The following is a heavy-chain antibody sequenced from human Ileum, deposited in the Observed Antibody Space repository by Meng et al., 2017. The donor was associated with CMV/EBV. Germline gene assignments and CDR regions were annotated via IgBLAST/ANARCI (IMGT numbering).Heavy chain of an antibody. D-gene: IGHD3-22*01. J-gene: IGHJ4*02. Sequence: SETLSLTCAVSGGSISSSNWWRWVRQPPGKGLEWFGEIYHSGSTNYNPSLKSRVTISVDKSKNQFSLKLSSVTAADTAVYYCARRSIGNYDSSGYYYYFDYWGQGTLVTVSS. CDR3: ARRSIGNYDSSGYYYYFDY. CDR2: IYHSGST. V-gene: IGHV4-4*02. CDR1: GGSISSSNW.